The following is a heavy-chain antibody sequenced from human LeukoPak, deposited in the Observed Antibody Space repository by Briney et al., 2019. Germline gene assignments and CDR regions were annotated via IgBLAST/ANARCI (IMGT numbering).Heavy chain of an antibody. J-gene: IGHJ6*03. V-gene: IGHV4-34*01. CDR1: GGSFSGYY. CDR3: ARESLVVYSGVTPYYYYMDV. CDR2: INHSGST. D-gene: IGHD5-12*01. Sequence: SETLSLTCAVYGGSFSGYYWSWIRQPPGKGLEWIGEINHSGSTNYNPSLKSRVTISVDTSKNQFSLKLSSVIAADTAVYYCARESLVVYSGVTPYYYYMDVWGKGTTVTVSS.